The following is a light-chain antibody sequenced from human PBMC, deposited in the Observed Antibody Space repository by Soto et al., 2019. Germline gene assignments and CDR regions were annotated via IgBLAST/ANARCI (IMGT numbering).Light chain of an antibody. CDR1: QSISSY. CDR3: QQTYSTLT. Sequence: DIPMTQSPSSLSASVGDRVTITCRASQSISSYLNWYQQKPGKAPKLLIYAASSLQSGVPSRFSGRGSGTDFTLTISSLQPEDFATYYCQQTYSTLTFGPGTKVDIK. V-gene: IGKV1-39*01. CDR2: AAS. J-gene: IGKJ3*01.